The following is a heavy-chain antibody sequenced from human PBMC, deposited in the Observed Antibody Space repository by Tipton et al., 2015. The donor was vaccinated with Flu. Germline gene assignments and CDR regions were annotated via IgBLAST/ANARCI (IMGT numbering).Heavy chain of an antibody. J-gene: IGHJ4*02. D-gene: IGHD5-18*01. Sequence: LSLTCAVSGFTFSSYAFNWVRQAPGKGLEWLAFISFDGANKFHAESVKGRFTISRDNSKNTLYLEMNSLSADDTAAYYCARESEVNSYGYVGLYDFWGQGTLVTVSS. CDR3: ARESEVNSYGYVGLYDF. V-gene: IGHV3-30-3*01. CDR2: ISFDGANK. CDR1: GFTFSSYA.